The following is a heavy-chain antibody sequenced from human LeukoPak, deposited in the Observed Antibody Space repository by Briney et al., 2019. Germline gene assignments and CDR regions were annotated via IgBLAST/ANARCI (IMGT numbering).Heavy chain of an antibody. Sequence: SETLSLTCAVCGGSFSGYYWSWIRQPPGKGLEWIGEINHSGTTNYNPSLKSRVTISVDTSKNQFSLKLSSVTAADTAVYYCARDQEACGMDVWGQGTTVTVSS. D-gene: IGHD2-2*01. CDR3: ARDQEACGMDV. CDR1: GGSFSGYY. V-gene: IGHV4-34*01. J-gene: IGHJ6*02. CDR2: INHSGTT.